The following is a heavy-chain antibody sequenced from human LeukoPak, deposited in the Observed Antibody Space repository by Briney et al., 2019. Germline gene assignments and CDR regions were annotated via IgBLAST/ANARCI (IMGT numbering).Heavy chain of an antibody. Sequence: GGSLRLSCTACGFTFSSYSMNWVRQAPGKGLEWVSSISSSSSYIYYADSVKGRFTISRDNAKNSLYLQMNSLRAEDTAVYYCARVGYSYGSKDYWGQGTLVTVSS. J-gene: IGHJ4*02. V-gene: IGHV3-21*01. D-gene: IGHD5-18*01. CDR2: ISSSSSYI. CDR1: GFTFSSYS. CDR3: ARVGYSYGSKDY.